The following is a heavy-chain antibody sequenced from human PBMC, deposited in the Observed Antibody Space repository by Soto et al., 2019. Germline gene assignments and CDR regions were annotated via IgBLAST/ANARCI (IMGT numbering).Heavy chain of an antibody. Sequence: EVQLVESGGGLVQPGGSLRLSCAASGFIFSSYSMNWVRQAPGKGLEWVSYISSSSSTIYYADSVKGRFTISRDNAKNSLYLQMNSLRAEDTAVYYCARSYYDYIWGSYRYTADAFDIWGQGTMVTVSS. CDR2: ISSSSSTI. V-gene: IGHV3-48*01. J-gene: IGHJ3*02. CDR3: ARSYYDYIWGSYRYTADAFDI. D-gene: IGHD3-16*02. CDR1: GFIFSSYS.